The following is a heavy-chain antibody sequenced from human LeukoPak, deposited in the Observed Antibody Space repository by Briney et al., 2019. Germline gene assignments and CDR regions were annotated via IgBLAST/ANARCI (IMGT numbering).Heavy chain of an antibody. CDR1: GGSISGYY. J-gene: IGHJ4*02. V-gene: IGHV4-4*07. D-gene: IGHD3-22*01. Sequence: SETLSLTCTVSGGSISGYYWSWIRQPAGKGLEWIGRIYTSGSTNYNPSLKSRVTISVDTSKNQFSLRLSSVTAADTAVYYCARLRAYYYDSSGYYNFDFWGQGTLVTVSS. CDR2: IYTSGST. CDR3: ARLRAYYYDSSGYYNFDF.